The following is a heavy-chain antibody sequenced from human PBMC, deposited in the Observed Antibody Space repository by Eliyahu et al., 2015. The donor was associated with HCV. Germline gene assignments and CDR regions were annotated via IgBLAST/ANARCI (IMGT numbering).Heavy chain of an antibody. J-gene: IGHJ6*03. CDR1: GYTFTSYD. D-gene: IGHD6-6*01. V-gene: IGHV1-8*01. CDR3: ARRMDSSSSRGQNYYYYYYMDV. Sequence: QVQLVQSGAEVKKPGASVKVSCKASGYTFTSYDINWVRQATGQGLEWMGWMNPNSGNTGYAQKFQGRVTMTRNTSISTAYMELSSLRSEDTAVYYCARRMDSSSSRGQNYYYYYYMDVWGKGTTVTVSS. CDR2: MNPNSGNT.